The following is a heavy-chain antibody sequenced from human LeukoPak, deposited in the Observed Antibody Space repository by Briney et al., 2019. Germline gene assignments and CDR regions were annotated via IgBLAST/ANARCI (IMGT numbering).Heavy chain of an antibody. CDR1: GGSISSSSYY. CDR2: IFYTGTT. Sequence: SETLSLTCTVSGGSISSSSYYWGWIRQPPGKGLEWIGSIFYTGTTYYNPSLKSRVTISVDTSKIQFSLKLSSVTAADTAVYYCARHVSIAYGVYFDYWGQGTLVTVSS. CDR3: ARHVSIAYGVYFDY. V-gene: IGHV4-39*01. J-gene: IGHJ4*02. D-gene: IGHD4-17*01.